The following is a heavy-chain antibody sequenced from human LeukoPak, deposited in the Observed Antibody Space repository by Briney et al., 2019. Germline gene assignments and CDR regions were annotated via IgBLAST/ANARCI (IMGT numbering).Heavy chain of an antibody. J-gene: IGHJ4*02. D-gene: IGHD1-26*01. Sequence: PWASVKVSCKASGYTFTGYYMHWVRQAPGQGLEWMGWINPNSGGTNYAQKFQGRVTMTRDTSISTSYMELSRLRSDDTAVYYCAIIVGAILSFDYWGQGTLVTVSS. V-gene: IGHV1-2*02. CDR3: AIIVGAILSFDY. CDR1: GYTFTGYY. CDR2: INPNSGGT.